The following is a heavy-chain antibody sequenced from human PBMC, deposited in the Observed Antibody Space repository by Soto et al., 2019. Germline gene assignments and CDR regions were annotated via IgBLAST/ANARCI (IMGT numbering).Heavy chain of an antibody. J-gene: IGHJ3*02. V-gene: IGHV1-69*06. CDR2: IIPVSGTA. D-gene: IGHD1-26*01. Sequence: VASVKVSCKASGGTFIRYGFIWVRQVPGQGLEWMGGIIPVSGTANYAVKFQGRVTITVDRVTSTGYMELTSLRSEDTAVYFCASTGEAPEGDESGRGDAFDIWGQGTKVTVSS. CDR3: ASTGEAPEGDESGRGDAFDI. CDR1: GGTFIRYG.